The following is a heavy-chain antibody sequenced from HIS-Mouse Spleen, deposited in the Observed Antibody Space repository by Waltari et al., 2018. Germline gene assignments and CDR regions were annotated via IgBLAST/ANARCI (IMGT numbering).Heavy chain of an antibody. D-gene: IGHD6-13*01. V-gene: IGHV4-39*07. CDR1: GGSISSSSYY. CDR2: IYDSGST. CDR3: AREIPYSSSWYDWYFDL. Sequence: QLQLQESGPGLVKPSETLSLTCPVPGGSISSSSYYWGWIRQPPGKGLEWIGSIYDSGSTYYNPSLKSRVTISVDTSKNQFSLKLSSVTAADTAVYYCAREIPYSSSWYDWYFDLWGRGTLVTVSS. J-gene: IGHJ2*01.